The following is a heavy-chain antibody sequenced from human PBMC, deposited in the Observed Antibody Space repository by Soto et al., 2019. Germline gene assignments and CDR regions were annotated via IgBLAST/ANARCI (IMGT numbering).Heavy chain of an antibody. Sequence: GGFLKLSCAASGFTFNSYGIHWVRQAPGKGLEWVAVIWYDGSNKCYADSVKGRFTISRDNSKNTLYLQMNSLRAEVTAVYYCARDYNGSYNWGQGTLVTVSS. CDR2: IWYDGSNK. V-gene: IGHV3-33*01. CDR1: GFTFNSYG. D-gene: IGHD1-26*01. CDR3: ARDYNGSYN. J-gene: IGHJ4*02.